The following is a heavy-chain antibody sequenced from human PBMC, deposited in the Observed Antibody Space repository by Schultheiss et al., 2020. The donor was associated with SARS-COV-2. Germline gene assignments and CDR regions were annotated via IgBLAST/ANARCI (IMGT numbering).Heavy chain of an antibody. CDR3: AREGDIVVVPAAKNYYYGMDV. CDR2: INHSGST. D-gene: IGHD2-2*01. Sequence: SETLSLTCAVYGGSFSGYYWSWIRQPPGKGLEWIGEINHSGSTNYNPSLKSRVTISVDTSKNQFSLKLSSVTAADTAVYYCAREGDIVVVPAAKNYYYGMDVWGQGTTVTVSS. V-gene: IGHV4-34*01. CDR1: GGSFSGYY. J-gene: IGHJ6*02.